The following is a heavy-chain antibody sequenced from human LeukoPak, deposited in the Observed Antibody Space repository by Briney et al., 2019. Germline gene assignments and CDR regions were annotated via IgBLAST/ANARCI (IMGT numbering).Heavy chain of an antibody. CDR3: ARQETSSYNGAFDI. CDR1: GFTFNSYG. Sequence: PGGSLRLSCAASGFTFNSYGMHWVRQAPGKGLEWVANIKKDGSEMYYVDSVKGRFTISRDNAKNSLYLQMNSLRADDTAVYHCARQETSSYNGAFDIWGQGTMVTVSS. J-gene: IGHJ3*02. V-gene: IGHV3-7*01. CDR2: IKKDGSEM. D-gene: IGHD1-26*01.